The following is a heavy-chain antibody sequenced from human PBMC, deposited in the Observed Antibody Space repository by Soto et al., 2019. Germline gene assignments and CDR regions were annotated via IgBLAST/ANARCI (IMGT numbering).Heavy chain of an antibody. CDR2: ISYDGSNK. CDR1: GFTFSNYG. Sequence: QVQLVESGGGVTQPGRSLRLSCAASGFTFSNYGMHWVRQAPGKGLEWVAVISYDGSNKYYVDSVKGRFTISRDNSKHTLYLQMNSLRPEDTAVYYCASVRGSRGDYPFDYWGQGTLVTVSS. D-gene: IGHD3-22*01. J-gene: IGHJ4*02. CDR3: ASVRGSRGDYPFDY. V-gene: IGHV3-30*03.